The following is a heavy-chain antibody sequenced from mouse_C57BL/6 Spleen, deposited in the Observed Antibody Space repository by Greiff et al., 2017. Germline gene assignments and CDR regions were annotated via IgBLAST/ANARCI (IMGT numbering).Heavy chain of an antibody. J-gene: IGHJ2*01. V-gene: IGHV1-72*01. CDR1: GYTFTSYW. CDR2: SDPNSGGT. CDR3: ARVYYDYDVRDYFDY. D-gene: IGHD2-4*01. Sequence: QVQLQQPGAELVKPGASVKLSCKASGYTFTSYWMHWVKQRPGRGLEWIGRSDPNSGGTKYNEKFKSKATLTVDKPSSTAYMQLSSLTSEDSAVYYCARVYYDYDVRDYFDYWGQGTTLTVSS.